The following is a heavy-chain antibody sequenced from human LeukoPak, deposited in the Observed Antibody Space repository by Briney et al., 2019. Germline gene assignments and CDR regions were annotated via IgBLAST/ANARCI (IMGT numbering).Heavy chain of an antibody. V-gene: IGHV3-48*01. D-gene: IGHD1-26*01. CDR1: GFTFSSYS. Sequence: GGSLRLSCAASGFTFSSYSMNWVRQAPGKGLEWVSYISSSSSTIYYADSVKGRFTISRDTAKNSLYLQMNSLRAEDTAVYYCARDSGSYSGSYFDYWGQGTLVPVSS. CDR2: ISSSSSTI. CDR3: ARDSGSYSGSYFDY. J-gene: IGHJ4*02.